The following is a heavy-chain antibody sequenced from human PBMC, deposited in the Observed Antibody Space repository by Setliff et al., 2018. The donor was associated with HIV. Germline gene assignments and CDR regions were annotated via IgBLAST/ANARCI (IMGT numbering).Heavy chain of an antibody. V-gene: IGHV3-21*06. D-gene: IGHD3-22*01. Sequence: PGGSLRLSCEASGFTLSAYSMNWVRQAPGKGLEWVSSISSNNKYMYYADSVKGRFIISRDSAQNSLYLQMNSLRAEDSAVYYCVRGSGYYYFDNWGQGALVTVSS. CDR1: GFTLSAYS. J-gene: IGHJ4*02. CDR2: ISSNNKYM. CDR3: VRGSGYYYFDN.